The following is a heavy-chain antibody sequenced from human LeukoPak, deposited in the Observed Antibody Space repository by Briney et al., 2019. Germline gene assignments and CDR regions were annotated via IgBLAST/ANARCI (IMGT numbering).Heavy chain of an antibody. CDR3: ARSRSGSYSNDAFDS. Sequence: ASVKVSCKASGYTFTSYDINWVRQASGQGLEWMGWMNPNSGNTGSAQKFQGRVTMTRNTSKSTAYMELSSLRSEDTAVYYCARSRSGSYSNDAFDSWGQGTMVTVSS. CDR2: MNPNSGNT. D-gene: IGHD3-10*01. V-gene: IGHV1-8*01. CDR1: GYTFTSYD. J-gene: IGHJ3*02.